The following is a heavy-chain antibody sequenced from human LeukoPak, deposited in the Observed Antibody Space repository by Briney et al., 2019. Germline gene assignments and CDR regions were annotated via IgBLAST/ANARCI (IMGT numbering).Heavy chain of an antibody. J-gene: IGHJ4*02. CDR2: IYYSGST. CDR3: ASYDFWSGWFDY. Sequence: SETLSLTCTVSGGSISSYYWSWIRQPPGKGLEWIGYIYYSGSTYYNPSLKSRVTISVDTSKNQFSLKLSSVTAADTAVYYCASYDFWSGWFDYWGQGTLVTVSS. V-gene: IGHV4-59*01. D-gene: IGHD3-3*01. CDR1: GGSISSYY.